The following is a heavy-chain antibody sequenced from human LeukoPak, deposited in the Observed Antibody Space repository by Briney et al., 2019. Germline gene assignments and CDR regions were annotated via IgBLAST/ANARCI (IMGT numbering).Heavy chain of an antibody. V-gene: IGHV3-30*02. J-gene: IGHJ4*02. Sequence: PGGSLRLSCGASGFTFSSYGMHWVRQAPGKGLEWVAFIRYDGSNKYYADSVKGRFTVSRDNAKNSLYLQMNSLRAEDTALYYCALLVGATLDFDNWGQGTLVTVSS. CDR3: ALLVGATLDFDN. D-gene: IGHD1-26*01. CDR1: GFTFSSYG. CDR2: IRYDGSNK.